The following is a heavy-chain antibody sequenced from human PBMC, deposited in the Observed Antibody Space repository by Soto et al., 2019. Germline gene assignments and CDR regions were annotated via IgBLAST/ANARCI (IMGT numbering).Heavy chain of an antibody. CDR2: IYYSGST. Sequence: SETLSLTCTVSGGSIISSSYYWVLIRQPPGKGLEWIGSIYYSGSTYYNPSLKSRVTISVDTSKNQFSLKLSSVTAADTAVYYCAREGQWLVLWGQRTLVTVSS. CDR3: AREGQWLVL. J-gene: IGHJ4*02. V-gene: IGHV4-39*02. CDR1: GGSIISSSYY. D-gene: IGHD6-19*01.